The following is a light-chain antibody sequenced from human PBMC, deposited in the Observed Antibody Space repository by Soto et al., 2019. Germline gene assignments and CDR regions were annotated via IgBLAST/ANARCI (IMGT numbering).Light chain of an antibody. Sequence: QSVLTQPPSASGTPGQRVTISCSGSSSNFASNSVYWYQQVPGTAPKLLIYKSNQRPSGVPDRFSGSKSSTSASLAISGLRSEDEADYYCVAWDDNLSCVRFSGRTQLTVL. CDR1: SSNFASNS. V-gene: IGLV1-47*01. CDR2: KSN. J-gene: IGLJ2*01. CDR3: VAWDDNLSCVR.